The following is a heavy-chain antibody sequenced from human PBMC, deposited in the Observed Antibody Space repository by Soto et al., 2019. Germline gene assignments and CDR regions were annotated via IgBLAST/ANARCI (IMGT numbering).Heavy chain of an antibody. CDR3: ARESYYYDSSGYYYDYYYYGMDV. J-gene: IGHJ6*02. V-gene: IGHV3-53*01. CDR2: IYSGGST. D-gene: IGHD3-22*01. Sequence: PVGSLRLSCAASGFTVSSNYMSLVRQAPGKGLEWVSVIYSGGSTYYADSVKGRFTISRDNSKNTLYLQMNSLRAEDTAVYYCARESYYYDSSGYYYDYYYYGMDVWGQGTTVTVSS. CDR1: GFTVSSNY.